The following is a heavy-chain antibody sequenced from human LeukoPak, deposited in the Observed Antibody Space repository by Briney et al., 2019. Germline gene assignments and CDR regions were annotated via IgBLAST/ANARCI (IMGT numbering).Heavy chain of an antibody. Sequence: ASVKVSCKASGYTFTSYDINWVRQATGQGLEWMGWMNPNSGYTGSAQKFQGRLTMTRDTSISTAYMELSSLRSEDTAVYYCARVVGAVDYWGQGTLVTDSS. CDR3: ARVVGAVDY. CDR2: MNPNSGYT. V-gene: IGHV1-8*01. J-gene: IGHJ4*02. D-gene: IGHD3-3*01. CDR1: GYTFTSYD.